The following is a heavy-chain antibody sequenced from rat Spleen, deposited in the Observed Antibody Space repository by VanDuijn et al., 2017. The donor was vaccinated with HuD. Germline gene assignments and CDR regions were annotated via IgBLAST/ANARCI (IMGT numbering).Heavy chain of an antibody. CDR2: ITYDGSST. V-gene: IGHV5-29*01. CDR3: ARSVFDY. CDR1: GFTFSNYY. J-gene: IGHJ2*01. Sequence: EVQLVESGGGLVQPGRSMKLSCAASGFTFSNYYMAWVRQAPTKGLEWVATITYDGSSTYYRDSVKGRFTISRDNVKSTLYLQMDSLRSEDTATYYCARSVFDYWGQGVMVTVSS.